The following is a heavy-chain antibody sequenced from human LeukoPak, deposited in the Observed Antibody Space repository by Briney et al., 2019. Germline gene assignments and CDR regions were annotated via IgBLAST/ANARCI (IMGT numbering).Heavy chain of an antibody. CDR1: GFTFSSYA. J-gene: IGHJ1*01. V-gene: IGHV3-23*01. Sequence: GGSLRLSCAASGFTFSSYAMSWVRQAPGKRLEWVSAISGSGGSTYYADSVRGRFTISRDNSKNTLYLQMNSLRAEDTAVYYCAKDPIAVAAEYFQHWGQGTLVTVSS. D-gene: IGHD6-19*01. CDR2: ISGSGGST. CDR3: AKDPIAVAAEYFQH.